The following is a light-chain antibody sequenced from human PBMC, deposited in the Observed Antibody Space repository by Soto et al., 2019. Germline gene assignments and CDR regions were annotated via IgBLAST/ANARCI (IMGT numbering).Light chain of an antibody. CDR2: GAS. CDR1: QSVSSSY. V-gene: IGKV3-20*01. Sequence: EIVLTQSPGTLSLSPGERATLSCRASQSVSSSYLAWYQQKPGQAPRLLIYGASSRATGIPDRFSGSGSGTDITRTISRLETEDFAVYYWPQYGSSPRTFGQGPKVDIK. CDR3: PQYGSSPRT. J-gene: IGKJ1*01.